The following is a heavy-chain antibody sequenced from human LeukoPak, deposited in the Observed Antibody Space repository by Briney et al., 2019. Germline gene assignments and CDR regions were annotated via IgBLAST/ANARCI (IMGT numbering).Heavy chain of an antibody. Sequence: GGSLRLSCAASGFTFSSYGMHWVRQAPGKGLEWVAVIWYDGSNKYYADSVKGRFTISRDNSKNTLYLQMNSLRAEDTAVYYCARDPTKQQLVLHYFDYWGQGTLVTVSS. D-gene: IGHD6-13*01. CDR1: GFTFSSYG. V-gene: IGHV3-33*01. CDR3: ARDPTKQQLVLHYFDY. J-gene: IGHJ4*02. CDR2: IWYDGSNK.